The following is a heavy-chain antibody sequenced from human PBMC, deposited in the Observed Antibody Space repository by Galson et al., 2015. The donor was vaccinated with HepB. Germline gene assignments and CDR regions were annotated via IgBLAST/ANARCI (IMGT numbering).Heavy chain of an antibody. Sequence: SLRLSCAASGFTFSSYGMHWVRQAPGKGLEWVAVISYDGSNKYYADSVKGRFTITRDNSKNTLYLQMNSLRAEDTAVYYCAKFGLADAFDIWGQGTMVTVSS. J-gene: IGHJ3*02. CDR1: GFTFSSYG. CDR2: ISYDGSNK. CDR3: AKFGLADAFDI. D-gene: IGHD3-10*01. V-gene: IGHV3-30*18.